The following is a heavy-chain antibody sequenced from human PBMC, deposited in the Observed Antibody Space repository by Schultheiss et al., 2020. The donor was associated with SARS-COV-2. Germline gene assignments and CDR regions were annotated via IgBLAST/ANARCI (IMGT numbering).Heavy chain of an antibody. D-gene: IGHD5-12*01. CDR2: IYHSGST. CDR3: ASGPSYYFDY. CDR1: GGSISNYY. J-gene: IGHJ4*02. V-gene: IGHV4-59*04. Sequence: SETLSLTCTVSGGSISNYYWSWIRQAPGKTLEWIGSIYHSGSTFYSPSLKSRVTMSVGTSKNQFSLKLSSVTAADTAVYYCASGPSYYFDYWGQGYLVTVSS.